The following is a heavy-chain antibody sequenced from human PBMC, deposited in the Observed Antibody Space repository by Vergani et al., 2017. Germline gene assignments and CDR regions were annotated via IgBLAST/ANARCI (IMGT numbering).Heavy chain of an antibody. CDR2: INHSGST. CDR3: ARVRADLWSGYYYYYYYMDV. D-gene: IGHD3-3*01. CDR1: GGSFSGYY. Sequence: QVQLQQWGAGLLKPSETLSLTCAVYGGSFSGYYWSWIRQPPGKGLEWIGEINHSGSTNYNPSLKSRVTISVDTSKNQFSLKLSSVTAADTAVYYCARVRADLWSGYYYYYYYMDVWGKGTTVTVSS. J-gene: IGHJ6*03. V-gene: IGHV4-34*01.